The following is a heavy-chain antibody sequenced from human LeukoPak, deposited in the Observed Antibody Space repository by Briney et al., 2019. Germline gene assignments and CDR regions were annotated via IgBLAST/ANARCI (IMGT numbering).Heavy chain of an antibody. CDR1: GGSFSGYY. D-gene: IGHD3-3*01. V-gene: IGHV4-34*01. Sequence: SETLSLTCAVSGGSFSGYYWSWIRQPPGKGLEWIWEINHSGSTNHNPSLKSRVTISVDTSKNQFSRKLSSVTAADTAVYYCARGRITIFGVVIIRRGFDYWGQGTLVTVSS. J-gene: IGHJ4*02. CDR2: INHSGST. CDR3: ARGRITIFGVVIIRRGFDY.